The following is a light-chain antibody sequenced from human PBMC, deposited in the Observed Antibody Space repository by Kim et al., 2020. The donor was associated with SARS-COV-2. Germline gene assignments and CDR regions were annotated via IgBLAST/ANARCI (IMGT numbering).Light chain of an antibody. CDR1: ENIGTW. CDR2: LSS. J-gene: IGKJ2*01. Sequence: GDRVTITCRASENIGTWLAWYQQKPGRAPSLLIYLSSTLERGVPSRFSGTGSWTEFSLSITSLQPDDFATYYCQHYSRFPYTFGQGTKL. CDR3: QHYSRFPYT. V-gene: IGKV1-5*03.